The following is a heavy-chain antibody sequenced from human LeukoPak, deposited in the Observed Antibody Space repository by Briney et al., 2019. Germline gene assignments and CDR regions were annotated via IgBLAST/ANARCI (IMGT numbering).Heavy chain of an antibody. CDR1: GYTLTELS. V-gene: IGHV1-24*01. Sequence: ASVKVSCKVSGYTLTELSMHWVRQAPGKGLEWMGGFDPEDGETIYAQKFQGRVTMTEGTSTDTAYMELSSLRSEDTAVYYCATVHRRGLQSLRYWGQGTLVTVSS. CDR3: ATVHRRGLQSLRY. J-gene: IGHJ4*02. CDR2: FDPEDGET. D-gene: IGHD4-11*01.